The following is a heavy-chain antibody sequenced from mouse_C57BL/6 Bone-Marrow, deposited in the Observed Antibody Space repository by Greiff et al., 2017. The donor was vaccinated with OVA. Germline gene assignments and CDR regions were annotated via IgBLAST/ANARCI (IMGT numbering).Heavy chain of an antibody. V-gene: IGHV1-55*01. CDR2: LYPGSGST. CDR1: GYTFTSYW. Sequence: VQLQQPGAELVKPGASVKMSCKASGYTFTSYWITWVKQRPGQGLEWIGDLYPGSGSTNYNEKFKSKATLTVDTSSSTAYMQLSSLTSEDSAVYYGARSLYYYGSSWGAMDYWGQGTSVTVSS. D-gene: IGHD1-1*01. J-gene: IGHJ4*01. CDR3: ARSLYYYGSSWGAMDY.